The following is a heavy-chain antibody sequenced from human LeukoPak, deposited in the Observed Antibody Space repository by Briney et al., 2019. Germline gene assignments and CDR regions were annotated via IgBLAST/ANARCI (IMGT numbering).Heavy chain of an antibody. CDR2: IYYSGSA. CDR1: GGSISSYY. V-gene: IGHV4-59*01. D-gene: IGHD1-26*01. CDR3: AAYSGSSRIRGFDY. Sequence: PSETLSLTCTVSGGSISSYYWSWIRQPPGKGLEWIGYIYYSGSANYNPSLKSRVTISVDTSKNQFSLKLSSVTAADTAVYYCAAYSGSSRIRGFDYWGQGTQVTVSS. J-gene: IGHJ4*02.